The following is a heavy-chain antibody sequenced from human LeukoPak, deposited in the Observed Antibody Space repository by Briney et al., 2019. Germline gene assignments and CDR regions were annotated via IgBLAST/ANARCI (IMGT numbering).Heavy chain of an antibody. J-gene: IGHJ4*02. Sequence: GGALRLSCAAAGFTFRIYVMSWVRQTPGKRPEWVSGVNGGGGSTFYAESVKGRFTISRDNSKNTLYLQMSTLRVEDSAVYYCVKDGRRSPPCWGQGTRVTVSS. CDR1: GFTFRIYV. V-gene: IGHV3-23*01. CDR3: VKDGRRSPPC. CDR2: VNGGGGST. D-gene: IGHD2-15*01.